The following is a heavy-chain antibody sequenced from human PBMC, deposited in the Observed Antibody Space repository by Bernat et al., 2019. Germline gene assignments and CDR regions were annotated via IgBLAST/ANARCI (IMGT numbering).Heavy chain of an antibody. D-gene: IGHD3-22*01. CDR2: IYSGGTT. V-gene: IGHV3-66*01. CDR3: ARRGGYGNAFDI. CDR1: GFTVSGNY. J-gene: IGHJ3*02. Sequence: EVQLAESGGGLVQPGGSLRLSCAASGFTVSGNYMSWVRQAPGKGLEWVSIIYSGGTTYYADSVKGRFTISRDNSKNTLYLQMSNLRAEDTAVYYCARRGGYGNAFDIWGQGTLVTVSS.